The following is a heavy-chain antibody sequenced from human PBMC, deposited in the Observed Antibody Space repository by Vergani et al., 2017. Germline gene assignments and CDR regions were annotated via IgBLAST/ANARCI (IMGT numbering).Heavy chain of an antibody. CDR3: ARERGFWSGYYGGGPNCFDP. J-gene: IGHJ5*02. CDR1: GGSISSYY. V-gene: IGHV4-59*01. CDR2: IYYSGST. Sequence: QVQLQESGPGLVKPSETLSLTCTVSGGSISSYYWSWIRPPPGKGMEWIGYIYYSGSTNYKPSHKSRVTLYVDTSKNQCSLELSSVTAADTAVYYCARERGFWSGYYGGGPNCFDPWGQGTLVTVSS. D-gene: IGHD3-3*01.